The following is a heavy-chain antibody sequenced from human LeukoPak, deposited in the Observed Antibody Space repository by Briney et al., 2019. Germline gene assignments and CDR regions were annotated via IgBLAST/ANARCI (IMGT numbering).Heavy chain of an antibody. D-gene: IGHD3-10*01. V-gene: IGHV1-69*01. CDR1: GGTFSSCG. J-gene: IGHJ4*02. Sequence: GSSVKVSCKASGGTFSSCGLSWVRQAPGQGLEWMGGIIPIFGTANYAQKFQGRVTITADESTSTAYMELGSLRSEDTAVYYCATWPMVRGVISYFDYWGQGTLVTVSS. CDR3: ATWPMVRGVISYFDY. CDR2: IIPIFGTA.